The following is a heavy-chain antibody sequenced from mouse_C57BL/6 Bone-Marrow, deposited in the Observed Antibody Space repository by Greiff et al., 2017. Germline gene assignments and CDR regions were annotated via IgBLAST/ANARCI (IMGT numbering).Heavy chain of an antibody. CDR1: GFTFSSYG. J-gene: IGHJ3*01. D-gene: IGHD2-4*01. CDR3: ARLITWFAY. V-gene: IGHV5-6*01. CDR2: ISSGGSYT. Sequence: EVKLVESGGDLVKPGGSLKLSCAASGFTFSSYGMSWVRQTPDKRLEWVATISSGGSYTYYPDSVKGRFTISRDNAKNTLYLQMSSLKFEDTAMYYCARLITWFAYWGQGTLVTVSA.